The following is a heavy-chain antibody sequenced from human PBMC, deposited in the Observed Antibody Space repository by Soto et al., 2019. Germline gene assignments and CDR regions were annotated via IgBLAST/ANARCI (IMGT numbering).Heavy chain of an antibody. J-gene: IGHJ6*02. CDR1: GFTFSSYA. CDR3: AKDDPLTIVVVPAAIPSNDPPGYGMGV. Sequence: GGSLRLSCAASGFTFSSYAMSWVRQAPGKGLEWVSAISGSGGSTYYADSVKGRFTISRDNSKNTLYLQMNSLRAEDTAVYYCAKDDPLTIVVVPAAIPSNDPPGYGMGVWGQGTTVTVSS. CDR2: ISGSGGST. D-gene: IGHD2-2*02. V-gene: IGHV3-23*01.